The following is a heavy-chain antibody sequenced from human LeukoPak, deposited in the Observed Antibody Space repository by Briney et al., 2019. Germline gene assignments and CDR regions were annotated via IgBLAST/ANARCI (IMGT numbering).Heavy chain of an antibody. CDR2: ISDSGGRT. CDR1: GITLSNYG. CDR3: AEGTTA. Sequence: GGSLRLSCAVSGITLSNYGMSWVRQAPGKGLEWVAGISDSGGRTNYADSVKGRFTISRDNPKNTLYLQMNSLRAEDTGVYYCAEGTTAWGQGTLVTVSS. V-gene: IGHV3-23*01. J-gene: IGHJ5*02. D-gene: IGHD2/OR15-2a*01.